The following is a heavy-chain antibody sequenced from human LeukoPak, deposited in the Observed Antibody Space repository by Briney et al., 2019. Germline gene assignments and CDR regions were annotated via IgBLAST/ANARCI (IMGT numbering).Heavy chain of an antibody. J-gene: IGHJ5*02. V-gene: IGHV3-23*01. CDR1: GFTFSSYA. D-gene: IGHD3-9*01. Sequence: GGSLRLSCAASGFTFSSYAMSWVRQAPGKGLEWVSAISGSGGSTYYADSVKGRLTISRDNSKNTLYLQMNSLRAEDTAVYYCAKTYYDILTGPNWFDPWGQGTLVTVSS. CDR2: ISGSGGST. CDR3: AKTYYDILTGPNWFDP.